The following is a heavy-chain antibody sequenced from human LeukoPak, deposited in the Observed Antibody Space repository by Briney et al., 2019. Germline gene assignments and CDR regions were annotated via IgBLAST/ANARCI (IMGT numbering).Heavy chain of an antibody. Sequence: SETLSLTCAVDGGSFSGNYWSWIRQPPGKGLEWIGEINHSGSTNYNPSLKSRVTISVDTSKNQFSLRLSSVTAADTAVYYCARGVTMVRGVINHNWFDPWGQGTLVTVSS. CDR3: ARGVTMVRGVINHNWFDP. CDR2: INHSGST. CDR1: GGSFSGNY. V-gene: IGHV4-34*01. D-gene: IGHD3-10*01. J-gene: IGHJ5*02.